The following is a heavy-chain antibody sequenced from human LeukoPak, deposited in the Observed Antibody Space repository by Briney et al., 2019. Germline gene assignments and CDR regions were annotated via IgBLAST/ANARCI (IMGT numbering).Heavy chain of an antibody. Sequence: GGSLRLSCAASGFTFSDYYMSWIRQAPGKGLEWVSGVSGSGGSTYYADSVKGRFTISRDNSKNTLYLQMNSLRAEDTAVYYCAKDLWDSGSQAYFDYWGQGTLVTVSS. D-gene: IGHD3-10*01. CDR2: VSGSGGST. J-gene: IGHJ4*02. CDR1: GFTFSDYY. V-gene: IGHV3-23*01. CDR3: AKDLWDSGSQAYFDY.